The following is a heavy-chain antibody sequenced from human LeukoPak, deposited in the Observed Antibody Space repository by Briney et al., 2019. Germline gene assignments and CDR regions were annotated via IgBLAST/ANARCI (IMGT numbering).Heavy chain of an antibody. CDR1: GFTFSSYW. D-gene: IGHD6-19*01. Sequence: GGSLRLSCAASGFTFSSYWMSWVRQAPGKGLEGVANIKQDGSEKYYVDSVKGRFTISRDNAKNSLYLQMNSLRAEDTAVYYCARDKSDSSGWYGYHAFDIWGQGTMVTVSS. CDR3: ARDKSDSSGWYGYHAFDI. CDR2: IKQDGSEK. J-gene: IGHJ3*02. V-gene: IGHV3-7*01.